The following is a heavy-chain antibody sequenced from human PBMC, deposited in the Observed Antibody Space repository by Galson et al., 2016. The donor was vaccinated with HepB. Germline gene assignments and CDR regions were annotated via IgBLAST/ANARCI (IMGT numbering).Heavy chain of an antibody. J-gene: IGHJ6*02. CDR2: ISAYNGNT. CDR1: GYTFTTYG. CDR3: ARDPRKLRYQLLEIYYYDYAIDV. V-gene: IGHV1-18*01. Sequence: SVKVSCKASGYTFTTYGISWVRQAPGQGLEWMGWISAYNGNTNYAQKLQGRVTMTTDTSTSTAYLELRSLRSDDTAVYYCARDPRKLRYQLLEIYYYDYAIDVWGQGTTVTVSS. D-gene: IGHD2-2*01.